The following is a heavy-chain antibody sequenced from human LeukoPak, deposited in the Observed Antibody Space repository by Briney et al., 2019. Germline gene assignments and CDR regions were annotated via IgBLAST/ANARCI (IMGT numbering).Heavy chain of an antibody. J-gene: IGHJ6*02. D-gene: IGHD1-26*01. CDR1: GGSISSSSYY. Sequence: SETLSLTCTVSGGSISSSSYYWGWIRQPPGKGLEWIGSIYYSGSTYYNPSLKSRVTISVDTSKNQFSLKLSSVTAADTAVYYCARDIDPVMGHYGMDVWGQGTTVTVSS. CDR3: ARDIDPVMGHYGMDV. V-gene: IGHV4-39*02. CDR2: IYYSGST.